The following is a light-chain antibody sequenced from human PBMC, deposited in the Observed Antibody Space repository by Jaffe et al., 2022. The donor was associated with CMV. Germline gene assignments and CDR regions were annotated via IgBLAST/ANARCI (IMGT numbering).Light chain of an antibody. CDR2: KAS. V-gene: IGKV1-5*03. Sequence: DIQMTQSPSTLSASVGDRVTITCRASQSMSNWLAWYQQKPGKAPNLLIYKASTLESGVPSRFSGSGSGTEFTLTISSLQPDDFATYYCQQYNSYSGTFGQGTKLEIK. CDR1: QSMSNW. CDR3: QQYNSYSGT. J-gene: IGKJ2*01.